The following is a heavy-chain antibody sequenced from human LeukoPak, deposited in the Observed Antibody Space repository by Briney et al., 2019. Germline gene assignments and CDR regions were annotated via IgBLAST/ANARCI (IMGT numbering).Heavy chain of an antibody. CDR2: INPSGGSI. CDR3: AKGGLTMVRGVWWFDP. D-gene: IGHD3-10*01. J-gene: IGHJ5*02. Sequence: GASVKVSCKASGYTFTSSYMHWVRQAPGQGLEWMGIINPSGGSISYAQKFQGRVTMTRDTSTSTVYMELSSLRSEDTAVYYCAKGGLTMVRGVWWFDPWGQGTLVTVSS. CDR1: GYTFTSSY. V-gene: IGHV1-46*01.